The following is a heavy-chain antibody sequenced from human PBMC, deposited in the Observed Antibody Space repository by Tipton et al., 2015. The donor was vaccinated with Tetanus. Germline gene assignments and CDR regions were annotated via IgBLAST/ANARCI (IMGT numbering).Heavy chain of an antibody. D-gene: IGHD3-22*01. Sequence: TLSLTCAVSGGSIRSSNWWSWIRQPPGKGLEWLGYISHSGTTNYNPSLMSRVTLSLDTARGQFSLKLTPVTAADAAVYFCARDRRDFAYDSRGFYSPLYYFDNWGQGLRVTVSS. CDR1: GGSIRSSNW. CDR2: ISHSGTT. CDR3: ARDRRDFAYDSRGFYSPLYYFDN. V-gene: IGHV4-4*01. J-gene: IGHJ4*02.